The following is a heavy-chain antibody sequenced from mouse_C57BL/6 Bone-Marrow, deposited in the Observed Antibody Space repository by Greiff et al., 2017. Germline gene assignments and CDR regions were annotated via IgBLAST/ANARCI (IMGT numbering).Heavy chain of an antibody. V-gene: IGHV14-2*01. CDR3: ARGPMDGWFAY. D-gene: IGHD1-1*02. CDR2: IYPEDGET. Sequence: VQLQQSGAELVKPGASVKLSCTASGFNIKDYYMNWVKQRTEQGLEWIGRIYPEDGETKYDPKFQGKATITAATSSNTAYLQLSSLTSDDTAVYYCARGPMDGWFAYWGQGTPLTVSA. CDR1: GFNIKDYY. J-gene: IGHJ3*01.